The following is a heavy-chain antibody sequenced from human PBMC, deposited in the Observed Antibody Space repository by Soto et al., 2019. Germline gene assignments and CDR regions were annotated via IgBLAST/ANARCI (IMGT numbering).Heavy chain of an antibody. V-gene: IGHV4-59*01. CDR1: GGSISSYY. Sequence: PSETLSLTCTVSGGSISSYYWSWIRQPPGKGLEWIGYIYYSGSTNYNPSLKSRVTISVDTSKNQFSLKLSSVTAADTAVYYCARDGVRSIAARPNSEHYYYYYGMDVWGQGTTVTVSS. J-gene: IGHJ6*02. CDR2: IYYSGST. CDR3: ARDGVRSIAARPNSEHYYYYYGMDV. D-gene: IGHD6-6*01.